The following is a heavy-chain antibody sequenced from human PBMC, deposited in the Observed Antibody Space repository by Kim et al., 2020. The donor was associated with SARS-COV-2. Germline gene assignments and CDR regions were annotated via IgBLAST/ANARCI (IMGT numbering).Heavy chain of an antibody. J-gene: IGHJ5*02. CDR2: IYYSGST. CDR3: ARLVSWFDP. D-gene: IGHD2-2*01. V-gene: IGHV4-59*08. CDR1: GGSISSYY. Sequence: SETLSLTCTVSGGSISSYYWSWIRQPPGKGLEWIGYIYYSGSTNYNPSLKSRVTISVDTSKNQFSLKLSSVTAADTAVYYCARLVSWFDPWGQGTLVTVSS.